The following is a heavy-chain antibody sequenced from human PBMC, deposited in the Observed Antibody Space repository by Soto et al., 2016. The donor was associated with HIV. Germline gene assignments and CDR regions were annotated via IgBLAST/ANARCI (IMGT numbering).Heavy chain of an antibody. J-gene: IGHJ4*02. V-gene: IGHV3-73*01. CDR3: ARERILSALDY. Sequence: EVQLVESGGGLVQPGRSRKLSCAASGFTFSGSAVHWVRQASGKGLEWIGRITSKSNLYATTYSASVKGRFTISRDDSKSTAFLQMNSLQTEDTAIYYCARERILSALDYWGPGTLVTVSS. CDR2: ITSKSNLYAT. CDR1: GFTFSGSA. D-gene: IGHD6-6*01.